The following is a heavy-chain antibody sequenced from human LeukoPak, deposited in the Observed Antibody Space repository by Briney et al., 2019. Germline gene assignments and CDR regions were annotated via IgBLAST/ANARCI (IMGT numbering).Heavy chain of an antibody. CDR2: INNDGSDT. CDR3: ARDGWAVAGIWGDY. V-gene: IGHV3-74*01. J-gene: IGHJ4*02. D-gene: IGHD6-19*01. Sequence: GGSLRLSCAASGFTFSRYWMHWVRQAPGKGLVWVSRINNDGSDTSYADSVKGRFTISRDNAKNTLFLQMNSLRAEDTAVYYCARDGWAVAGIWGDYWGQGTLVTVSS. CDR1: GFTFSRYW.